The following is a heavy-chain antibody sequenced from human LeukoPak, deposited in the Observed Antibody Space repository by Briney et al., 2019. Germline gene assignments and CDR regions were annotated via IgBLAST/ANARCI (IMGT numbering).Heavy chain of an antibody. V-gene: IGHV3-7*01. CDR1: GFTFGNYW. CDR3: TREARVSHY. Sequence: GGSLRPSCAASGFTFGNYWMSWVRQAPGKGLEWVANIKQDGSEKYYVDSVKGRFTISRDNARNSLYLQMNSLRAEDTAVYYCTREARVSHYWGQGTLVTVSS. CDR2: IKQDGSEK. D-gene: IGHD5/OR15-5a*01. J-gene: IGHJ4*02.